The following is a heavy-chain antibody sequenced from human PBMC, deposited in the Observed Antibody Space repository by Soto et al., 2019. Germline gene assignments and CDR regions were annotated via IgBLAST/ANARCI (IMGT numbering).Heavy chain of an antibody. Sequence: QVQRVQSGAEVKKPGASVKVSCKASGYTFTSYGISWVRQAPGQGLEWMGWISAYNGNTNYAQKFQGRVTMTTDTSTSTAYMDRRSLRSDDTAVYYCSRLAYVSLTGYYNSWFDYWGQGTLVTVSS. CDR2: ISAYNGNT. V-gene: IGHV1-18*01. D-gene: IGHD3-9*01. J-gene: IGHJ4*02. CDR3: SRLAYVSLTGYYNSWFDY. CDR1: GYTFTSYG.